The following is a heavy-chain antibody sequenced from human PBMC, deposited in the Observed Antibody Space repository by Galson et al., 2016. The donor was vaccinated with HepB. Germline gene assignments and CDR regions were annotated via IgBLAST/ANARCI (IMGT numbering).Heavy chain of an antibody. CDR2: IYYSGST. J-gene: IGHJ5*02. D-gene: IGHD2-2*01. V-gene: IGHV4-61*01. CDR1: GGSVSNNSYY. CDR3: AREEERQLLRRLDP. Sequence: SETLSLTCTVSGGSVSNNSYYWSWIRQPPGKGLEWIGHIYYSGSTNYNPSPKSRVTISVDTSKNQFSLKLSSVTTADPAVYYCAREEERQLLRRLDPWGQGTLVTVSS.